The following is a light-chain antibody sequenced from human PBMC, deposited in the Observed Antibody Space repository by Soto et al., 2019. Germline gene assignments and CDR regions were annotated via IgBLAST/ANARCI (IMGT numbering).Light chain of an antibody. V-gene: IGKV3-20*01. Sequence: EIVLTQSPGTLSLSPGERATLSCRASQSVSSSYLAWYQQKPGQAHRLLIYGASSRATGIPDRCSGSGSGKDFPLNISSLEPEDFAVYYCQQYGSSPPWTFGQGTKVEIK. J-gene: IGKJ1*01. CDR2: GAS. CDR3: QQYGSSPPWT. CDR1: QSVSSSY.